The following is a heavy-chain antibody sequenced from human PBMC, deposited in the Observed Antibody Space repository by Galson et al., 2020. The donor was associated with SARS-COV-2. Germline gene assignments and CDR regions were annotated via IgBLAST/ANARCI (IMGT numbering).Heavy chain of an antibody. V-gene: IGHV3-30-3*01. CDR2: ISYDGSNK. J-gene: IGHJ6*02. CDR1: GFTFSSYA. CDR3: AADSNYGDCYYYYGMGV. Sequence: GESPKISCATSGFTFSSYAMHWVRQAPGKGLEWVAVISYDGSNKYYADYVKGRFTISRHNSKNTLYLQMNSLRAEDTAVYYCAADSNYGDCYYYYGMGVWGQGTTVTGSS. D-gene: IGHD4-4*01.